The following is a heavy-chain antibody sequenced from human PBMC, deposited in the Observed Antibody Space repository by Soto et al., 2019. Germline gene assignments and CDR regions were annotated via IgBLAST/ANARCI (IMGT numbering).Heavy chain of an antibody. V-gene: IGHV1-8*01. CDR3: ASSPVQGSGWYADY. CDR1: GYTFTSYD. Sequence: QVQLVQSGAEVKKPGASVKVSCKASGYTFTSYDINWVRQATGQGLEWMGWMNPNSGDTGYAQKFQGRVTMTRNTSISTAYMELSSLRSEDTAVYYCASSPVQGSGWYADYWGQGTLVTVSS. D-gene: IGHD6-19*01. CDR2: MNPNSGDT. J-gene: IGHJ4*02.